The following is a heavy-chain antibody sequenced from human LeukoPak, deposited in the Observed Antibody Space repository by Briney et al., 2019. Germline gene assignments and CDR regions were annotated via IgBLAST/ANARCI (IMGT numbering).Heavy chain of an antibody. V-gene: IGHV3-11*01. J-gene: IGHJ4*02. CDR2: ISSSGSTI. Sequence: GGSLRLSCAASGFTFSDYCMSWIRQAPGKGLEWVSYISSSGSTIYYADSVKGRFTISRDNAKNSLYLQMNSLRAEHTAVYYCARWSEVWSGYFDYWGQGTLVTVSS. CDR3: ARWSEVWSGYFDY. D-gene: IGHD3-3*01. CDR1: GFTFSDYC.